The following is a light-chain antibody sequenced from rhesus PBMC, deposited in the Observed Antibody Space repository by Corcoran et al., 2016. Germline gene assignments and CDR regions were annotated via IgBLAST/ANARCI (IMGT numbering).Light chain of an antibody. CDR3: PQYSNWPPLT. CDR1: QSGSRS. J-gene: IGKJ4*01. CDR2: DAA. Sequence: EIVLTQSPATLSLSPGERATLSCRASQSGSRSLAWYQQKPGQAPRLLIYDAANRATAIPGRVSGSGCGTDFTLPIRSLEPEDVGVYDCPQYSNWPPLTFGGGTKVELK. V-gene: IGKV3-35*01.